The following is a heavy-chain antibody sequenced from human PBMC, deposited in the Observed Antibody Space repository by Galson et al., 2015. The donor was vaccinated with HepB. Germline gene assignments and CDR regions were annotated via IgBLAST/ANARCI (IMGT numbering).Heavy chain of an antibody. Sequence: SLSLSCAASGFTFSNSAMNWVRQAPGKGLEWLSVISSDGSTKYYADSVKGRFTISRDNSKNTLYLQMNSLRAEDTAVYYCARVPGYYYYMDVWGKGTTVTVSS. CDR1: GFTFSNSA. J-gene: IGHJ6*03. CDR3: ARVPGYYYYMDV. V-gene: IGHV3-30-3*01. CDR2: ISSDGSTK.